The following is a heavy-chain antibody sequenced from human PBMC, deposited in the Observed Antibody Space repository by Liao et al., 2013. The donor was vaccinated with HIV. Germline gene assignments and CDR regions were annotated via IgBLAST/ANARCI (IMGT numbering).Heavy chain of an antibody. CDR2: IFYSGST. J-gene: IGHJ4*02. CDR1: GGSISSGDYY. D-gene: IGHD5-24*01. Sequence: QVRLQESGPGLVKPSQTLSLTCTVSGGSISSGDYYWSWIRQPPGKGLEWIGYIFYSGSTSYNPSLKSRVAMSVDTSMSQFFLRLRSVTAADTAIFFCASLNEETWLQFDYWGQGALVTVSS. V-gene: IGHV4-30-4*08. CDR3: ASLNEETWLQFDY.